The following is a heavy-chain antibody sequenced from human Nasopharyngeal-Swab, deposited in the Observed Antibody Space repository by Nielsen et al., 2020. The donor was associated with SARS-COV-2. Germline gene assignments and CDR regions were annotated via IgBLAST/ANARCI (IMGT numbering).Heavy chain of an antibody. D-gene: IGHD4-17*01. J-gene: IGHJ6*02. CDR1: GYTFTSYG. V-gene: IGHV1-18*01. Sequence: ASVKVSCKASGYTFTSYGISWVRQDPGQGLEWMGWISAYNGNTNYAQKLQGRVTMTTDTSTSTAYMELRSLRSDDTAVYYCARDYGDYVRYYYYYYGMDVWGQGTTVTVSS. CDR3: ARDYGDYVRYYYYYYGMDV. CDR2: ISAYNGNT.